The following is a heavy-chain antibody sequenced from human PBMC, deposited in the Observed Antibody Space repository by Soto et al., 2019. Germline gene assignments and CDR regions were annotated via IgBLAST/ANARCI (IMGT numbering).Heavy chain of an antibody. CDR3: AKDPGIMPWWYFDL. V-gene: IGHV3-23*01. Sequence: EVQLLESGGGLVQPGGSLRLSCAASGFTFSSYAMSWVRQAPGNGLEWVSAISGSGGSTYYADSVKGRFTSSRHNSKNTLYLQMHSLRAEDTDVYYCAKDPGIMPWWYFDLWGRGTLVTVSS. CDR2: ISGSGGST. CDR1: GFTFSSYA. J-gene: IGHJ2*01. D-gene: IGHD2-2*01.